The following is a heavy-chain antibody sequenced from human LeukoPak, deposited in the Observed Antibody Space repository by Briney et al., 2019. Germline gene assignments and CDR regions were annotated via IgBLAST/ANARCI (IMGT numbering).Heavy chain of an antibody. CDR3: ARDRGSSGWDYFDY. J-gene: IGHJ4*02. CDR2: ISSSGSAI. Sequence: MSGGSLRLSCAASGFTFSDFYVSWIRQAPGKGLEWVSYISSSGSAIYYADSVKGRFTISRDNAENLLYLQMNSLRAEYTAVYYCARDRGSSGWDYFDYWGQGTLVTVSS. CDR1: GFTFSDFY. D-gene: IGHD6-19*01. V-gene: IGHV3-11*04.